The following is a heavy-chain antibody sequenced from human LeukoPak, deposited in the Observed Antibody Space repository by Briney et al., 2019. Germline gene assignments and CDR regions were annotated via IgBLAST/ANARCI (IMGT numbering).Heavy chain of an antibody. CDR1: GGSISSYY. CDR3: ARGAEWYSSSLLGGYYFDY. Sequence: PSETLSLTCTVSGGSISSYYWSWIRQPPGKGLEWIGYIYYSGSTNYNPSLKSRVTISVDTSKNQFSLKLSSVTAADTAVYYCARGAEWYSSSLLGGYYFDYWGQGILVTVSS. V-gene: IGHV4-59*08. D-gene: IGHD6-13*01. J-gene: IGHJ4*02. CDR2: IYYSGST.